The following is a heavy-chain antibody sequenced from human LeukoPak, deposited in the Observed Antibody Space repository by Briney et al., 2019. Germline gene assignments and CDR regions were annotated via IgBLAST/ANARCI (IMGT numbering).Heavy chain of an antibody. Sequence: GGSLRLSCAASGFTFSSYAMTWVRQAPGKGLEWVSTISGSGASTYYADSVKGRFTISRDNAKNSLYLQMNSLRAEDTAVYYCARDREGYWGQGTLVTVSS. V-gene: IGHV3-23*01. CDR1: GFTFSSYA. J-gene: IGHJ4*02. CDR3: ARDREGY. CDR2: ISGSGAST.